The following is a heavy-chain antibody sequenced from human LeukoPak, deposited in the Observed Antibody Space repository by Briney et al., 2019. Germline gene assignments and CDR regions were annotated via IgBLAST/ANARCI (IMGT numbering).Heavy chain of an antibody. D-gene: IGHD1-26*01. CDR2: ISGDSSYI. CDR3: ATDRNSGKYYDY. CDR1: GFIFSSYP. Sequence: PGGSLRLSCAASGFIFSSYPSNWVRQAPGKGLEWVSTISGDSSYIQYTDSVKGRFTISRDNAKNSLFLQMSSLRAEDTAVYYCATDRNSGKYYDYWGQGTLVTVSS. J-gene: IGHJ4*02. V-gene: IGHV3-21*01.